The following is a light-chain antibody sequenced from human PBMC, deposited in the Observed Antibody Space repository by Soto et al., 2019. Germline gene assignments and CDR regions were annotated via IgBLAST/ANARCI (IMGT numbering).Light chain of an antibody. CDR1: NSNIGSNT. Sequence: QSVLTQPPSASGTPGQRVTISCSGSNSNIGSNTVNWYQLLPGTAPKLLIYSNNQRPSGVPDRFSGSKSGTSASLAISGLQSEDEADYYCAAWDDNLNGPHWVFGGGTKLTVL. V-gene: IGLV1-44*01. CDR3: AAWDDNLNGPHWV. CDR2: SNN. J-gene: IGLJ3*02.